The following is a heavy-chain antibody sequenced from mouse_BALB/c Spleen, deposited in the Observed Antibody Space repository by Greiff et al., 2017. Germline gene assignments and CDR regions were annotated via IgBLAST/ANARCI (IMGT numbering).Heavy chain of an antibody. CDR2: ILPGSGST. Sequence: VKLQESGAELMKPGASVKISCKATGYTFSSYWIEWVKQRPGHGLEWIGEILPGSGSTNYNEKFKGKATFTADTSSNTAYMQLSSLTSEDSAVYYCARCYGNYFYAMDYWGQGTSVTVSS. D-gene: IGHD2-1*01. V-gene: IGHV1-9*01. J-gene: IGHJ4*01. CDR3: ARCYGNYFYAMDY. CDR1: GYTFSSYW.